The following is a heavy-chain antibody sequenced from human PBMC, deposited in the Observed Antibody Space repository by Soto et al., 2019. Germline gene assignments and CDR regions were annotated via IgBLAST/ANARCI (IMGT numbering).Heavy chain of an antibody. CDR3: TTGYSSSSYYYYGMDV. J-gene: IGHJ6*02. Sequence: LRLSCAASGFTFSNAWMSWVRQAPGKGLEWVGRIKSKTDGGTTDYAAPVKGRFTISRDDSKNTLYLQMNSLKTEDTAVYYCTTGYSSSSYYYYGMDVWGQGTTVTVSS. CDR2: IKSKTDGGTT. V-gene: IGHV3-15*01. CDR1: GFTFSNAW. D-gene: IGHD6-6*01.